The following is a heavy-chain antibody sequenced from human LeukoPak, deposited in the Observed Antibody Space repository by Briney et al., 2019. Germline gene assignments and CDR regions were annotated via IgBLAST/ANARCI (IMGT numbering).Heavy chain of an antibody. CDR2: IIPIFGTA. Sequence: ASVKVSCKASGGTFSSYAISWVRQAPGQGLEWMGGIIPIFGTANYAQKFQGRVTITADESTSTAYMELSSLRSEDTAVYYCATGRITMVRGVRFYYYYMDVWGKGTTVTISS. CDR3: ATGRITMVRGVRFYYYYMDV. CDR1: GGTFSSYA. J-gene: IGHJ6*03. D-gene: IGHD3-10*01. V-gene: IGHV1-69*13.